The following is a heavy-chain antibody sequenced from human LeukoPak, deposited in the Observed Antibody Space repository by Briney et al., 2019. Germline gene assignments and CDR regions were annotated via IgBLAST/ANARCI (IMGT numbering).Heavy chain of an antibody. V-gene: IGHV3-21*01. D-gene: IGHD3-22*01. CDR2: ISSSSSYI. CDR1: GFTVSSNY. J-gene: IGHJ6*03. Sequence: GGSLRLSCAASGFTVSSNYMSWVRQAPGKGLELVSSISSSSSYIYYADSVKGRFTISRDNAKNSLYLQMNSLRAEDTAVYYCATYHPNYYDSSGYYPYYYMDVWGKGTTVTVSS. CDR3: ATYHPNYYDSSGYYPYYYMDV.